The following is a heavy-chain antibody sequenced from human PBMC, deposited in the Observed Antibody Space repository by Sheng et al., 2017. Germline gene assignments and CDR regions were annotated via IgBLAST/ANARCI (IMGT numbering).Heavy chain of an antibody. CDR1: GGSFSGFF. J-gene: IGHJ5*02. CDR3: ARGRNITIVRGLPKRRNWFDP. CDR2: INHSGSI. D-gene: IGHD3-10*01. V-gene: IGHV4-34*01. Sequence: QVQLQQWGAGLLKPSGTLSLTCAVSGGSFSGFFWSWIRQPTGKELEWIGEINHSGSINYNPSLKSRVTISVDTSQNDFSLNLTSVTTADTAVYYCARGRNITIVRGLPKRRNWFDPWGQGTLVTVSS.